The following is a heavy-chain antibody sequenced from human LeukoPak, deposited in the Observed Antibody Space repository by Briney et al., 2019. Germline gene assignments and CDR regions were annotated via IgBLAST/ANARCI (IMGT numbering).Heavy chain of an antibody. CDR3: TRLYGAHAFDI. CDR1: GYTFTNYA. CDR2: INTNTGNP. Sequence: ASVKVSCKASGYTFTNYAMNWVRQAPGQGLEYMGWINTNTGNPTYAQGFTGRFVFSLDTSVSTAYLQISSLKAEDTALYYCTRLYGAHAFDIWGQGTMVTVSS. V-gene: IGHV7-4-1*02. D-gene: IGHD4/OR15-4a*01. J-gene: IGHJ3*02.